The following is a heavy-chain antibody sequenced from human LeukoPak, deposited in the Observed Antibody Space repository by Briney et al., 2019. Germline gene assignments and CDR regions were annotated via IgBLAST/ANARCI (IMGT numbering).Heavy chain of an antibody. CDR3: AKDVGKWESLHFFDY. Sequence: GGSLRLSCAASGFTFSSYAMRWVRQAPGKGLEWVAVISYDGSNKYYADSVTGRFTISRDNSRNTLYLQMNSLRGDDTAVYYCAKDVGKWESLHFFDYWGQGTLVTVSS. D-gene: IGHD1-26*01. J-gene: IGHJ4*02. V-gene: IGHV3-30-3*01. CDR2: ISYDGSNK. CDR1: GFTFSSYA.